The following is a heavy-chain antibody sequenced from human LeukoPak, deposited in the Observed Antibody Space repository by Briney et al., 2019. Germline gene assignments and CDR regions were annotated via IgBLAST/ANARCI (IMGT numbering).Heavy chain of an antibody. V-gene: IGHV1-18*01. Sequence: ASVKVSCKASGGTFSSYTISWVRQAPGQGLEWMGWISAYNGNTNYAQKLQGRVTMTTDTSTSTAYMELRSLRSDDTAVYYCARTGYNWNDVGFDPWGQGTLVTVSS. J-gene: IGHJ5*02. CDR2: ISAYNGNT. CDR3: ARTGYNWNDVGFDP. CDR1: GGTFSSYT. D-gene: IGHD1-1*01.